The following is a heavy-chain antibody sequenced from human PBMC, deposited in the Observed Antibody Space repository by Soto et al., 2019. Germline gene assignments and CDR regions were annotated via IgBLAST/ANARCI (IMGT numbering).Heavy chain of an antibody. CDR1: GGTFGTYG. Sequence: SVKVSCKASGGTFGTYGISWVRQAPGQGLEWMGGIVPLIGTPNYAQKFQGRVTITADELTSTVHMQLSSLRSDDTAVYYCARGPGSDSYYYYRGLGTLVTVS. CDR3: ARGPGSDSYYYY. D-gene: IGHD3-22*01. J-gene: IGHJ4*01. CDR2: IVPLIGTP. V-gene: IGHV1-69*13.